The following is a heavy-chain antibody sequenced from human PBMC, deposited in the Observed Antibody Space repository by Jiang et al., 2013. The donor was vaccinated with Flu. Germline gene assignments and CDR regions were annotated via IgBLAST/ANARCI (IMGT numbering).Heavy chain of an antibody. CDR3: ARTLPTSVVTPDAFDI. V-gene: IGHV4-38-2*01. CDR1: GYSRGGXQWSL. J-gene: IGHJ3*02. D-gene: IGHD4-23*01. CDR2: LHHSGAT. Sequence: SLTCSVSGYSRGGXQWSLRGAGSGTPRGKGVEWIGSLHHSGATYDNPSLKSRISISVDTSKNQFSLRLSSVTAADTAVYYCARTLPTSVVTPDAFDIWGQGTMVTISS.